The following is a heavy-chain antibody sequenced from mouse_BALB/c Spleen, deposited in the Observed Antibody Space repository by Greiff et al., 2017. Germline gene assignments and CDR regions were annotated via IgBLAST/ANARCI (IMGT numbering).Heavy chain of an antibody. CDR1: GFTFNTYA. Sequence: VQLVESGGGLVQPKGSLKLSCAASGFTFNTYAMNWVRQAPGKGLEWVARIRSKSNNYATYYADSVKDRFTISRDDSQSMLYLQMNNLKTEDTAMYYCVRHRYDEAMDYWGQGTSVTVSS. V-gene: IGHV10-1*02. CDR2: IRSKSNNYAT. J-gene: IGHJ4*01. CDR3: VRHRYDEAMDY. D-gene: IGHD2-14*01.